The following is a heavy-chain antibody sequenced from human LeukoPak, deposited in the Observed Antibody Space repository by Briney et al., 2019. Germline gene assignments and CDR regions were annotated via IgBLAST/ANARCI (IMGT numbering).Heavy chain of an antibody. V-gene: IGHV3-23*01. CDR2: ISGGGHST. J-gene: IGHJ4*02. D-gene: IGHD6-6*01. Sequence: GGSLRLSCAASGFTFSSYAMSWVRQAPGKGLERVSGISGGGHSTNYADFVKGRFTISRDNSKNTLYLQMNSLGAEDTAIYYCANSHDSSSPFEYWGQGTQVSVSS. CDR3: ANSHDSSSPFEY. CDR1: GFTFSSYA.